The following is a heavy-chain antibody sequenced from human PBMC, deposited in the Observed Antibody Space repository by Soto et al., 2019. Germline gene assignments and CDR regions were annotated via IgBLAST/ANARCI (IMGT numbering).Heavy chain of an antibody. Sequence: PSETLSLTCAVYGGSFSGYYWSWIRQPPGKGLEWIGEINHSGSTNYNPSLKSRVTISVDTSKNQFSLKLSSVTAADTAVYYCARGRYSSSWANYYFDYWGQGTLVTVSS. CDR2: INHSGST. V-gene: IGHV4-34*01. CDR1: GGSFSGYY. J-gene: IGHJ4*02. CDR3: ARGRYSSSWANYYFDY. D-gene: IGHD6-13*01.